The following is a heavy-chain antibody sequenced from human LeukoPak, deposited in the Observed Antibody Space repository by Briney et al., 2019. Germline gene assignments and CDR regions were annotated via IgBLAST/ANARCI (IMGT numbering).Heavy chain of an antibody. CDR1: GGTFSSYA. V-gene: IGHV1-69*04. CDR3: ARGPLRDGYNRPHTEYFQH. Sequence: SVKVSCKDSGGTFSSYAISWVRQAPGQGLEWMGRIIPILGIANYAQKFQGRVTITADKSTSTAYMELSSLRSEDTAVYYCARGPLRDGYNRPHTEYFQHWGQGTLVTVSS. J-gene: IGHJ1*01. D-gene: IGHD5-12*01. CDR2: IIPILGIA.